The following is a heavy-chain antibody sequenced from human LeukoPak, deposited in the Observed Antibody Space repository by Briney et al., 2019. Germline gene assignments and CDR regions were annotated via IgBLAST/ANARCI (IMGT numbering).Heavy chain of an antibody. Sequence: ASVKVSCKSSGFIFSSYGIIWVRQAPGQGLEWMGWISANNGNTNYAQKLQGRVTMTTDTSTSTAYMELRSLRSDDTAIYYCARAGLTWWDLPDSRGQGTLVTVSS. J-gene: IGHJ4*02. CDR1: GFIFSSYG. V-gene: IGHV1-18*01. CDR3: ARAGLTWWDLPDS. CDR2: ISANNGNT. D-gene: IGHD1-26*01.